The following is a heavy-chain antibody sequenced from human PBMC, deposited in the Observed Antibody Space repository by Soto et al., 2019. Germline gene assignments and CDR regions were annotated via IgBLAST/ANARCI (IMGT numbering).Heavy chain of an antibody. J-gene: IGHJ6*02. V-gene: IGHV3-23*01. CDR1: GFTFSSYA. Sequence: GGSLRLSCAASGFTFSSYAMSWVRQAPGKGLEWVSAISGSGGSTYYADSVKGRFTISRDNSKNTLYLQMNSLRAEDTAVYYCAKATRIGYYYGMDVWGQGTTVTVSS. CDR3: AKATRIGYYYGMDV. D-gene: IGHD3-16*02. CDR2: ISGSGGST.